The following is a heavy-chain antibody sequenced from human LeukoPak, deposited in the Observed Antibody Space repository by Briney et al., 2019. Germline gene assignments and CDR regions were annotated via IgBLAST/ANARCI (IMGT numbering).Heavy chain of an antibody. V-gene: IGHV4-39*07. D-gene: IGHD6-13*01. J-gene: IGHJ6*03. Sequence: PSETLSLTCTVSGGSISSSSYYWGWIRQPPGKGLEWIGSIYYSGSTYYNPSLKSRVTISVDTSKNQFSLKLSSVTAADTAVYYCARATEYMSSWYWLDYYYYYMDVWGKGTTVTVSS. CDR1: GGSISSSSYY. CDR2: IYYSGST. CDR3: ARATEYMSSWYWLDYYYYYMDV.